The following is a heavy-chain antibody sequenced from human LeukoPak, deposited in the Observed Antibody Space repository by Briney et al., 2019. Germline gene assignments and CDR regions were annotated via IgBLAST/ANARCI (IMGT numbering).Heavy chain of an antibody. CDR3: GREVPGGATILDY. CDR2: IKEDGSVK. Sequence: GGSLRLSCAASGFTFSSYRMSWVRQAPGKGLEWVANIKEDGSVKYYVDSVKGRFTISRDNAKNSLYLQMNSLRSDDTAVYYCGREVPGGATILDYWGQGTLVTVSS. V-gene: IGHV3-7*04. D-gene: IGHD1-26*01. CDR1: GFTFSSYR. J-gene: IGHJ4*02.